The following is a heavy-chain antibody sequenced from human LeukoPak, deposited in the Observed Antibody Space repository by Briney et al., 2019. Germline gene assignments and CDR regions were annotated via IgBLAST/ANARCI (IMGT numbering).Heavy chain of an antibody. CDR3: ARLQYSSGWYGYFDY. V-gene: IGHV5-51*01. J-gene: IGHJ4*02. D-gene: IGHD6-19*01. CDR2: IYPGDSDT. CDR1: GYSFTSYW. Sequence: GESLKISCKGSGYSFTSYWIGWVRQMPGKGLEWMGIIYPGDSDTRYSPSFQGQVTISADKSISTAYLQWSSLKASDTAMYYCARLQYSSGWYGYFDYWGQGTLVTVSS.